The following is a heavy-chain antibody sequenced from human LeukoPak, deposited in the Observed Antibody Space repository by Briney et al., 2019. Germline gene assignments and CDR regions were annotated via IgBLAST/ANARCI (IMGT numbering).Heavy chain of an antibody. J-gene: IGHJ4*02. CDR1: GFTFRSYW. V-gene: IGHV3-74*01. D-gene: IGHD3-3*01. CDR2: INSDGSTT. Sequence: GGSLRLTCAASGFTFRSYWMHWVRQAPGKGLVWVSRINSDGSTTNYADSVKGRFTISRDNAKNTLYLQMNSLRAEDTAVYYCARAPYFDFWSGYPPDYWGQGTLVTVS. CDR3: ARAPYFDFWSGYPPDY.